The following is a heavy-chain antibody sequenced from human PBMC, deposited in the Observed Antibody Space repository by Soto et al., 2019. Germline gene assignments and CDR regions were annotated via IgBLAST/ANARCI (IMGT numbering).Heavy chain of an antibody. V-gene: IGHV3-30*18. CDR3: AKGGYDSSGYYSYYFDY. J-gene: IGHJ4*02. Sequence: GGSLRLSCAASGFTFSSYGMHWVRHAPGKGLEWVAVISYDGSNKYYADSVKGRFTISRDNSKNTLYLQMSSLRAEDTAVYYCAKGGYDSSGYYSYYFDYWGQGTLVTVSS. CDR2: ISYDGSNK. CDR1: GFTFSSYG. D-gene: IGHD3-22*01.